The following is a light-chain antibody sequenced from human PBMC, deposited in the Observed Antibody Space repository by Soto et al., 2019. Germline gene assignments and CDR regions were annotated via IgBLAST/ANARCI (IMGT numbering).Light chain of an antibody. V-gene: IGKV3-15*01. CDR3: QQYNNWPPT. Sequence: MTQSPSSLSVSPGEGATLSCRASQSVSSKLAWYQQKPGQAPRLLIYDASTRAPGIPARFSGSGSGTELTLTISSLQSDDFAVYHCQQYNNWPPTFGHGTRLEIK. CDR1: QSVSSK. CDR2: DAS. J-gene: IGKJ5*01.